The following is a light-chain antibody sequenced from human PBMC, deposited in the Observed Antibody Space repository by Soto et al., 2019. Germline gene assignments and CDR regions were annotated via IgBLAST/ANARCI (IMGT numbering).Light chain of an antibody. Sequence: QSVLTQPPSVSAAPGQKVTISCSGSSSNIGNNLVSWYQQLPGTAPKLLIHEDNKRPSGIPDRFSGSKSGTSATLGITGLQTGDEADYYCGTWDSGLNSWVFGGGTQLTVL. CDR3: GTWDSGLNSWV. CDR2: EDN. J-gene: IGLJ3*02. CDR1: SSNIGNNL. V-gene: IGLV1-51*01.